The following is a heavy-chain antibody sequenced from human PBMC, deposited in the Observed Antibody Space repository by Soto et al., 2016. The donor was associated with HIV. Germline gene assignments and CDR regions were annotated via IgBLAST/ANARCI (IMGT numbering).Heavy chain of an antibody. CDR1: RFTFSSYA. Sequence: EVQLLESGGGLVQSGGSLRLSCTASRFTFSSYAMNWVRQAPGKGLEWVSVISGSGGSTYYADSVKGRFTISRDNSKNTLYLQMNSLRAEDTAIYYCAEAGAGYSSSWYGRLTYWGQGTLVHRLL. D-gene: IGHD6-13*01. CDR3: AEAGAGYSSSWYGRLTY. V-gene: IGHV3-23*01. CDR2: ISGSGGST. J-gene: IGHJ4*02.